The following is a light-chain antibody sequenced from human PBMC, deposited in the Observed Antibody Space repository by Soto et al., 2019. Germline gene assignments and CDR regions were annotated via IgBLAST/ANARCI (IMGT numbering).Light chain of an antibody. CDR1: QSVSSSS. CDR2: GAS. Sequence: EIVLTQSPDTLSLSPGERATLSCRASQSVSSSSLAWYQQKPGQAPRLLIYGASSRATGIPDRFSGSGSGTDFTLTISRLEPADFAVYYCQQYGSSPLTFGGGTKVEI. CDR3: QQYGSSPLT. V-gene: IGKV3-20*01. J-gene: IGKJ4*01.